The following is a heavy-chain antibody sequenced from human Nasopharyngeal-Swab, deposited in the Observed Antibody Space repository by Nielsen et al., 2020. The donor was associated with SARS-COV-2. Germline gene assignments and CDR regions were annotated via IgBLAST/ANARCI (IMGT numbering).Heavy chain of an antibody. Sequence: GGSLRLSCAASGFTFNSYAMSWVRQAPGKGLEWVSAISGSGGSTYYADSVKGRFTISRDNSKNTLYLQMNSLRAEDTAVYYCAKDFGYSDYWSVYYYYGTDVWGQGTTVTVSS. CDR3: AKDFGYSDYWSVYYYYGTDV. V-gene: IGHV3-23*01. D-gene: IGHD4-11*01. CDR2: ISGSGGST. CDR1: GFTFNSYA. J-gene: IGHJ6*02.